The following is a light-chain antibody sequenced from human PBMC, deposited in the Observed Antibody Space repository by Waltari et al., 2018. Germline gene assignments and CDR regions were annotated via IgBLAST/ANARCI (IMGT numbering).Light chain of an antibody. CDR2: GAS. CDR3: QQYGSSPRT. V-gene: IGKV3-20*01. J-gene: IGKJ3*01. CDR1: QSVSSSY. Sequence: VLTQSPGTLSLSPGERATLSCRASQSVSSSYLAWYQQKPGQAPRLLIYGASSRATGIPDRFSGSGSGTEFSLTISRLEPEDFAVYYCQQYGSSPRTFGPGTKVDIK.